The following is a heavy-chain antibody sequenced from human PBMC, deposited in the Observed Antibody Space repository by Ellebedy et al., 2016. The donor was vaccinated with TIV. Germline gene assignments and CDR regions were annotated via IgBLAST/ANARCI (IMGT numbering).Heavy chain of an antibody. Sequence: SETLSLTCAVSGYSISSSSYWGWIRQPPGKGLEWIGGLYHSGSTYYNPSLKRRITISMDTSRNQFSLKLSSVTAADTAVYYCATFRNLDGFDIWGQGTMVTVSS. CDR3: ATFRNLDGFDI. J-gene: IGHJ3*02. CDR2: LYHSGST. V-gene: IGHV4-38-2*01. CDR1: GYSISSSSY.